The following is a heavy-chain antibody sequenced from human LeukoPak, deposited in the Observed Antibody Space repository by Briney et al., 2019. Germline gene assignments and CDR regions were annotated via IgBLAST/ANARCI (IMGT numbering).Heavy chain of an antibody. V-gene: IGHV4-59*01. CDR2: IYYSGST. Sequence: ASETLSLTCTVSGGSISTYYWSWIRQTPGKGLEWIGYIYYSGSTNYNPSLKSRVTRSVDTSKNQFSLKLSSVTAAGTAVYYCARDASSVDIGPRDAFDIWGQGTMVTVSS. J-gene: IGHJ3*02. CDR3: ARDASSVDIGPRDAFDI. CDR1: GGSISTYY. D-gene: IGHD2-2*03.